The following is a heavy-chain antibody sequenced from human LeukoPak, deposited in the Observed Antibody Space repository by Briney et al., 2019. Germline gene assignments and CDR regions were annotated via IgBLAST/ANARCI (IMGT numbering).Heavy chain of an antibody. Sequence: GGSLRLSCAASGFTFSSYAMSWVRQAPGKGLEWVSAISGSGGSTYYADSVKGRFTISRDNAKNSLYLQMNSLRAEDTAVYYCARSAAGPYYFDYWGQGTLVTVSS. CDR1: GFTFSSYA. D-gene: IGHD6-25*01. CDR2: ISGSGGST. J-gene: IGHJ4*02. V-gene: IGHV3-23*01. CDR3: ARSAAGPYYFDY.